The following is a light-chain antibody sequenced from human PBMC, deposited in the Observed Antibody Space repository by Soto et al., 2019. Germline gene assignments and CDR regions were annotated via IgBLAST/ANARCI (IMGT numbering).Light chain of an antibody. CDR1: NSDIGAFNY. J-gene: IGLJ2*01. CDR2: EVN. V-gene: IGLV2-14*01. Sequence: QSVLTQPASVSGSPGQSITISCSGTNSDIGAFNYVSWYQQHPHKAPKLIIYEVNKRPSGVSNRFSGSKSGITASLTISGAQAEDEADYYCSSYTDISTVIFGGGTQLTVL. CDR3: SSYTDISTVI.